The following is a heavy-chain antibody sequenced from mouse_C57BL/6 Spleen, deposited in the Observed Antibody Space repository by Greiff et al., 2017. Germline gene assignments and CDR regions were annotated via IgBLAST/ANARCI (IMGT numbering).Heavy chain of an antibody. CDR2: IRSKSSNYAT. J-gene: IGHJ4*01. Sequence: QLVESGGGLVQPKGSLKLSCAASGFTFNTYAMHWVRQAPGKGLEWVARIRSKSSNYATYYADSVKDRFTISRDDSQSMRYLQMNNLKTEDTAMYYCVRDQGSIRGYAMDYWGQGTSVTVSS. D-gene: IGHD1-1*01. CDR3: VRDQGSIRGYAMDY. V-gene: IGHV10-3*01. CDR1: GFTFNTYA.